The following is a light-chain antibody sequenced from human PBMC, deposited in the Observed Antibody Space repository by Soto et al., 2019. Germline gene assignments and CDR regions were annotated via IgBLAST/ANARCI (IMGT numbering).Light chain of an antibody. V-gene: IGLV2-14*01. Sequence: QSALTQPASVSGSPGQSITISCTGTSSDVGGYNYVSWYQQHPGKAPKLMIYEVSNRPSGVSNRFSGSKSGNTASLTISGLQADDEDAYYCSSYTSSSTLVVFGGGTKLTVL. CDR2: EVS. CDR3: SSYTSSSTLVV. J-gene: IGLJ2*01. CDR1: SSDVGGYNY.